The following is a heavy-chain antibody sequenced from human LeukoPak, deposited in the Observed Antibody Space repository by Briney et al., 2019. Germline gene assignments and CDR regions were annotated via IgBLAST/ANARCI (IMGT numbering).Heavy chain of an antibody. J-gene: IGHJ4*02. CDR1: GGSFSGYS. Sequence: SGTLSLPCAVYGGSFSGYSWSWIRQPPGKGLEWIGEIYHSGSTNYNPSPKSRVATSVDTSQNKFSLKLSTVTAADTAAYYSWRGPGVGLRYFDWLLLLDYWGQGTLVTVSS. CDR2: IYHSGST. V-gene: IGHV4-34*01. CDR3: WRGPGVGLRYFDWLLLLDY. D-gene: IGHD3-9*01.